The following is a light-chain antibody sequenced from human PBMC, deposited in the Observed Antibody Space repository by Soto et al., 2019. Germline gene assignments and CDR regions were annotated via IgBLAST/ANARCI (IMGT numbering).Light chain of an antibody. CDR2: EVT. CDR1: SSDVGGYNY. J-gene: IGLJ2*01. Sequence: QSALTQPASVSGSLGQSITISCTGTSSDVGGYNYVSWYQQHPGKDPKVVIFEVTKRPSGVSSRFSGSKSGNTASLNVSGLQAEDEGDYYCSSYTSSRTVLFGGGTTLTVL. CDR3: SSYTSSRTVL. V-gene: IGLV2-14*01.